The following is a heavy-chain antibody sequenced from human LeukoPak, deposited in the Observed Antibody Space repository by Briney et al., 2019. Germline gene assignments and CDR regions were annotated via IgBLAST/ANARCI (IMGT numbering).Heavy chain of an antibody. V-gene: IGHV3-15*01. CDR1: GFTFSNAW. CDR2: IKSKTDGGTT. D-gene: IGHD2-2*01. CDR3: TTCSSTSCRYYYYYMDV. J-gene: IGHJ6*03. Sequence: GGSLRLSCAASGFTFSNAWMSWVRQAPGKGLESFGRIKSKTDGGTTDYAAPVKGRFTISRDDSKNTLYLQMNSLKTEDTAVYYCTTCSSTSCRYYYYYMDVWGKGTTVTVSS.